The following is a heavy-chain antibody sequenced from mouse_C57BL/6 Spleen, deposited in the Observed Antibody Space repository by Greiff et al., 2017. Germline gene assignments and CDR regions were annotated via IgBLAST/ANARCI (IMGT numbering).Heavy chain of an antibody. Sequence: QVQLKESGAELARPGASVKLSCKASGYTFTSYGISWVKQRTGQGLEWIGEIYPRSGNTYYNEKFKGKATLTADKSSSTAYMELRSLTSEDSAVYFCARGGHSYAMDYWGQGTSVTVSS. D-gene: IGHD3-1*01. CDR1: GYTFTSYG. V-gene: IGHV1-81*01. CDR2: IYPRSGNT. CDR3: ARGGHSYAMDY. J-gene: IGHJ4*01.